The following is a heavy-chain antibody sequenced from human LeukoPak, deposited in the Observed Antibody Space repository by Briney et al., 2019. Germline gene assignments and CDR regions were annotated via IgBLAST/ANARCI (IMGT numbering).Heavy chain of an antibody. CDR2: IYYSGST. CDR3: ARSYGSGSYYIPGRAFSWFDP. Sequence: SQTLSLTCTVSGGSISSGGYYWSWIRQHPGKGLEWIGYIYYSGSTYYNPSLKSRVTISVDTSKNQFSLKLSSVTAADTAVYYCARSYGSGSYYIPGRAFSWFDPWGQGTLVTVSS. D-gene: IGHD3-10*01. CDR1: GGSISSGGYY. V-gene: IGHV4-31*03. J-gene: IGHJ5*02.